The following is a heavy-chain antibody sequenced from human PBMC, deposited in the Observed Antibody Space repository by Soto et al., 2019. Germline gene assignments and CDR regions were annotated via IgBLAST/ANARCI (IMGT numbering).Heavy chain of an antibody. V-gene: IGHV3-33*01. Sequence: GGSLRLSCAASGFTFSSYGMHWVRQAPGKGLEWVAVIWYDGSNKYYADSVKGRFTISRDNSKNTLYLQMNSLRAEDTAVYYCARDLQDIVVVPAADPRWGGQYYYGMDVWGQGTTVTVSS. CDR2: IWYDGSNK. CDR1: GFTFSSYG. J-gene: IGHJ6*02. CDR3: ARDLQDIVVVPAADPRWGGQYYYGMDV. D-gene: IGHD2-2*01.